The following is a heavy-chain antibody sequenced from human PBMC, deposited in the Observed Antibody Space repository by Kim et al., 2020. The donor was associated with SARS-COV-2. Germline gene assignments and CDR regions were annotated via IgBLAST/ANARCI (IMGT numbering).Heavy chain of an antibody. J-gene: IGHJ3*02. CDR2: IKQDGSEK. CDR1: GFTFSSYW. V-gene: IGHV3-7*01. D-gene: IGHD1-26*01. Sequence: GGSLRLSCAASGFTFSSYWMSWVRQAPGKGLEWVANIKQDGSEKYYVDSVKGRFTISRDNAKNSLYLQMNSLRAEDTAVYYCARLRVGANANSAFDIWGQGTMVTVSS. CDR3: ARLRVGANANSAFDI.